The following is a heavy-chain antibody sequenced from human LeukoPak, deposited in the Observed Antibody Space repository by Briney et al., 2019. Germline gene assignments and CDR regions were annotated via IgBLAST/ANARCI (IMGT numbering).Heavy chain of an antibody. V-gene: IGHV3-53*01. J-gene: IGHJ3*02. Sequence: GGSLRLSCAASGFTVSSNYMSWVRQAPGKGLEWVSVIYSGGSTYYADSVKGRFTISRDNSKNTLYPQMNSLRAEDTAVYYCASPDTSCYTNCAFDIWGQGTMVTVSS. CDR2: IYSGGST. CDR3: ASPDTSCYTNCAFDI. CDR1: GFTVSSNY. D-gene: IGHD2-2*02.